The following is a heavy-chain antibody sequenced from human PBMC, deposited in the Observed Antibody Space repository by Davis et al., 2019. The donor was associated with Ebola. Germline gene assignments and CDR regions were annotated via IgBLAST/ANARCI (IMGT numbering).Heavy chain of an antibody. J-gene: IGHJ4*02. CDR2: INPNSGGT. CDR1: GYTFTSYA. V-gene: IGHV1-2*04. CDR3: ARITLVGYYFDY. Sequence: ASVKVSCKASGYTFTSYAMHWVRQAPGQGLEWMGWINPNSGGTNYAQKFQGWVTMTRDTSISTAYMELSRLRSDATALYYCARITLVGYYFDYWGQGTLVTVSS. D-gene: IGHD4-23*01.